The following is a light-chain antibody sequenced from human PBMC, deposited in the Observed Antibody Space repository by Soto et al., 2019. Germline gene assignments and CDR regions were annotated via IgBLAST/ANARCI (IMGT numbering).Light chain of an antibody. V-gene: IGKV1-12*01. CDR1: QDISKW. Sequence: DIQMTQSPSFVSASVGDRVTITCRASQDISKWLAWYQQKPGRAPKILIFAASTLQSGVPSRFIGSGSGTDFTLTISSLQPEDSATYYCQQADSIPLTFGCGTKVDFK. J-gene: IGKJ4*01. CDR3: QQADSIPLT. CDR2: AAS.